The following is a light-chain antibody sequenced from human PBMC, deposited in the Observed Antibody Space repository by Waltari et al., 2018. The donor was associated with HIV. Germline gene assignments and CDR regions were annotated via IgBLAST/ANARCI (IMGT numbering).Light chain of an antibody. CDR1: QSVLYTSDNKNY. CDR3: QQHYINPIT. CDR2: WAS. V-gene: IGKV4-1*01. J-gene: IGKJ5*01. Sequence: DIVMTQSPDSLAVSLGERATINCKSSQSVLYTSDNKNYLAWYQQKPGQPPKLLIYWASTRGSGVPERFSGTGSGTDFTLHIRSLQAEDVAVYYCQQHYINPITFGQGTRLEIK.